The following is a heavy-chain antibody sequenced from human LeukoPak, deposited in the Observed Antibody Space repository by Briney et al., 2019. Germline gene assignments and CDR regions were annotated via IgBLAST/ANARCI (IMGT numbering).Heavy chain of an antibody. J-gene: IGHJ2*01. CDR1: GGPFRHFC. CDR2: INHNRAA. V-gene: IGHV4-34*01. CDR3: AKARYGEFDARYFDL. Sequence: SETLSLTCSVYGGPFRHFCWCRIHQPPGKGLEWIAEINHNRAANYNPSLRSRVTVSVDRSKNQISLTLNSVTAADTAVYYCAKARYGEFDARYFDLGGGGTLVTVSS. D-gene: IGHD4-17*01.